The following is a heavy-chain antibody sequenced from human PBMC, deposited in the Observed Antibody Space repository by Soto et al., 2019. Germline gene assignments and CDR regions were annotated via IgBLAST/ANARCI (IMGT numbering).Heavy chain of an antibody. D-gene: IGHD3-22*01. Sequence: QVQLVESGGGVVQPGRSLRLSCAASGFTFSSYAMHWVRQAPGKGLEWVAVISYDGSNKYYADSVKGRFTISRENSKNTLYLQMNRLRAEDTAVYYCARAGRVVVISGAFDIWGQGTMVTVSS. CDR2: ISYDGSNK. CDR3: ARAGRVVVISGAFDI. J-gene: IGHJ3*02. V-gene: IGHV3-30-3*01. CDR1: GFTFSSYA.